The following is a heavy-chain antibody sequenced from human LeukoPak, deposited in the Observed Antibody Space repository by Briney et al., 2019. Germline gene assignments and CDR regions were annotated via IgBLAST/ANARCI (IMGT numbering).Heavy chain of an antibody. D-gene: IGHD5-18*01. V-gene: IGHV3-7*04. Sequence: PGGSLRLSCAASGFTFNTYGMSWVRQAPGKGLEWVANIKQDGSEKYYVDSVKGRFTISRDNAKNSLYLQMNSLRAEDTAVYYCARVKSGYSYGPHYYYYYYMDVWGKGTTVTVS. J-gene: IGHJ6*03. CDR2: IKQDGSEK. CDR1: GFTFNTYG. CDR3: ARVKSGYSYGPHYYYYYYMDV.